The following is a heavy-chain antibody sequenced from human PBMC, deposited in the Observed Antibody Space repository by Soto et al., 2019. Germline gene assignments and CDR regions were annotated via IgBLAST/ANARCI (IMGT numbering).Heavy chain of an antibody. CDR2: INYSGST. D-gene: IGHD3-10*01. CDR3: ARDFFRGVIISSRALDY. Sequence: ASETLSLTCTVSGGSISSGGYYWSWIRQHPGKGLEWIGYINYSGSTYYNPSLKSRVTISVDTSKNQFSLKLSSVTAADTAVYYCARDFFRGVIISSRALDYWGQGTLVTVSS. V-gene: IGHV4-31*03. CDR1: GGSISSGGYY. J-gene: IGHJ4*02.